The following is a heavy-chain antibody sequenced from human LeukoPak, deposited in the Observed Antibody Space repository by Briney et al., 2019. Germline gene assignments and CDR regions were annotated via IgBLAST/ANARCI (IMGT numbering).Heavy chain of an antibody. D-gene: IGHD6-19*01. CDR1: GYTFTGYY. CDR3: VRGADSSRISDFDY. V-gene: IGHV1-2*06. J-gene: IGHJ4*02. Sequence: ASVKVSCKASGYTFTGYYMHWVRQAPGQGLEWMGRINPNSGGTNYAQKFQGRVTMTRDTSISTAYMELSRLRSDDTAVYYCVRGADSSRISDFDYWGQGTLVTVSS. CDR2: INPNSGGT.